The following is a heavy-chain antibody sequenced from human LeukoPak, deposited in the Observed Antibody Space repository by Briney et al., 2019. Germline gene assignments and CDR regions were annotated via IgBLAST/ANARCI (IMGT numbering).Heavy chain of an antibody. CDR1: GYTFTSYG. V-gene: IGHV1-18*01. Sequence: ASVKVSCKASGYTFTSYGISWVRQAPGQGLEWMGWISAYNGNTNYAQKLQGRVTMSTDTSTSTAYMELRSLRSDDTAVYYCARGCYSSSSCWFDPWGQGTLVTVSS. CDR3: ARGCYSSSSCWFDP. J-gene: IGHJ5*02. D-gene: IGHD6-6*01. CDR2: ISAYNGNT.